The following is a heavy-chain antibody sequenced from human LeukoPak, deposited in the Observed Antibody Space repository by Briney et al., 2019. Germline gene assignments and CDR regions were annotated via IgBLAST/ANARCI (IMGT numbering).Heavy chain of an antibody. J-gene: IGHJ4*02. CDR1: GFTLSSYG. CDR3: AKSVFGYSSGWPFDY. D-gene: IGHD6-19*01. CDR2: ISYDGSNK. V-gene: IGHV3-30*18. Sequence: PGGSLRLSCAASGFTLSSYGMHWVRQAPGKGLEWVAVISYDGSNKYYADSVKGRFTISRDNSKNTLYLQMNSLRAEDTAVYYCAKSVFGYSSGWPFDYWGQGTLVTVSS.